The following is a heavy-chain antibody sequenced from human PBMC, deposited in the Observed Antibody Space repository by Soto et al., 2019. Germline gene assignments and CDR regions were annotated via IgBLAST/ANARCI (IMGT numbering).Heavy chain of an antibody. J-gene: IGHJ4*02. V-gene: IGHV4-39*01. D-gene: IGHD3-10*01. CDR1: GASVSRIGFH. CDR3: ARRGSGHTFDY. Sequence: QVQLQESGPGLVKPSETLSLTCAVSGASVSRIGFHWGWIRQPPGQGLEWIGSIYDDGTTFYNPSPRSRVTISADTSKNPVSLPLTSVTAADTAVYYCARRGSGHTFDYWGQGTLVTVSS. CDR2: IYDDGTT.